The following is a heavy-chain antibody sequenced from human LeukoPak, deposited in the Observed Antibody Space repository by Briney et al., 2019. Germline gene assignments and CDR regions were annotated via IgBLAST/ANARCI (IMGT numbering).Heavy chain of an antibody. CDR3: ARSPYMDV. CDR2: ITHSGST. J-gene: IGHJ6*03. Sequence: SGTLSLTCAVYGGSFSGYYWSWICQPPGKGLEWIGEITHSGSTNYNPSLKSRVTMSVDTSKNQFSLKLSSVTAADTAVYYCARSPYMDVWGKGTTVTVSS. V-gene: IGHV4-34*01. CDR1: GGSFSGYY.